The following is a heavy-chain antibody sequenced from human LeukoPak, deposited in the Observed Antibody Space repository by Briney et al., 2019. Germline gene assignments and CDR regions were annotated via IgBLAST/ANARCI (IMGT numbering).Heavy chain of an antibody. CDR3: ARVKYSGSYYGVDY. Sequence: SETLSLTCTVSGDSISSADYYWSWIRQPPGKGLEWIGYIYYSGSTYYNPSLKSRVIISADTSENQFSLKLSSVTAADTAVYYCARVKYSGSYYGVDYWGQGTLVTVSS. J-gene: IGHJ4*02. CDR2: IYYSGST. V-gene: IGHV4-30-4*08. CDR1: GDSISSADYY. D-gene: IGHD1-26*01.